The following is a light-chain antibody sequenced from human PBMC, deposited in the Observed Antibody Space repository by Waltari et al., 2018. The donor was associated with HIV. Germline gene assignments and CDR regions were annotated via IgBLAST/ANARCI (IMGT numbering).Light chain of an antibody. Sequence: EIVMTQSPATLSVSPGERATLSCMASASVSSNVAWYQQKPGQAPRLIIYEASNRATGIPTRFSGSGSGTEFTLTISSLQSEDFAVYYCQQNNNWPPITFGQGTRLEIK. CDR3: QQNNNWPPIT. CDR1: ASVSSN. J-gene: IGKJ5*01. CDR2: EAS. V-gene: IGKV3-15*01.